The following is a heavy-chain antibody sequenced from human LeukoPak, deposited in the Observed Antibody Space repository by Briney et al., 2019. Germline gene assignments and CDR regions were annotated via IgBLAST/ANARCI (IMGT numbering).Heavy chain of an antibody. J-gene: IGHJ4*02. Sequence: SVKVSCKASGGTFSSYAISWVRQAPGQGLEWMGGIIPIFGTANYAQKFQGRVTITADESTSTAYMELSSLRSEDTAVYYCARAGDYYDSSGYYPLGDYWGQGTLVTVSS. CDR2: IIPIFGTA. D-gene: IGHD3-22*01. V-gene: IGHV1-69*13. CDR3: ARAGDYYDSSGYYPLGDY. CDR1: GGTFSSYA.